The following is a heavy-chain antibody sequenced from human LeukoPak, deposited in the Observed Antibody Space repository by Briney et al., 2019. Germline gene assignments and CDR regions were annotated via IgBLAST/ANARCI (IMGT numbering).Heavy chain of an antibody. J-gene: IGHJ4*02. CDR3: AKDRGHYGSGSFLFDY. D-gene: IGHD3-10*01. CDR2: IRHDGSNK. CDR1: GFTFSSYG. Sequence: GGSLRLSCAASGFTFSSYGMHWVRQAPGKGLEWVAFIRHDGSNKYYADSVKGRFTISRDNSKNTLYLQMNSLRAEDTAVYYCAKDRGHYGSGSFLFDYWGQGTLVTVSS. V-gene: IGHV3-30*02.